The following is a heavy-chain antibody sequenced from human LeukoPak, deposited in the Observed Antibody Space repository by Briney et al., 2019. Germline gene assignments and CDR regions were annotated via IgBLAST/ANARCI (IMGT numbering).Heavy chain of an antibody. D-gene: IGHD3-22*01. CDR1: GFTFSSYA. J-gene: IGHJ6*02. CDR2: ISGSGGST. CDR3: ASHDYYDSSGYYHAYYYYGMDV. Sequence: GGSLRLSCAASGFTFSSYAMSWVRQAPGKGLEWVSAISGSGGSTYYADSVKGRFTISRDNSKNTLYLQMNSLRAEDTAVYYCASHDYYDSSGYYHAYYYYGMDVWGQGTTVTVSS. V-gene: IGHV3-23*01.